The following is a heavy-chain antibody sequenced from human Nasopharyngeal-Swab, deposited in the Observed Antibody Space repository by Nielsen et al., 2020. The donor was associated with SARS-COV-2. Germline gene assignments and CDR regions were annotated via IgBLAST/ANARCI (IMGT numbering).Heavy chain of an antibody. CDR3: ARHVVRGYYPNYYYYYMDV. CDR2: IYPSDSDT. D-gene: IGHD1-26*01. V-gene: IGHV5-51*01. J-gene: IGHJ6*03. CDR1: GYSFTSYW. Sequence: GESLKISCKGSGYSFTSYWIGWVRQMPGKGLEWMGIIYPSDSDTRYSPSFQGQVTISADKSISTAYLQWSSLKASDTAMYYCARHVVRGYYPNYYYYYMDVWGKGTTVTVSS.